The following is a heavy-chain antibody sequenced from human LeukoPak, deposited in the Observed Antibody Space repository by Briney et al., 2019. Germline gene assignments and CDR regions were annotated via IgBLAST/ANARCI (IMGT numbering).Heavy chain of an antibody. V-gene: IGHV3-23*01. J-gene: IGHJ4*02. Sequence: PGGPLRLSCAASGFTFSTYAMSWVRQAPGQGLEWVSSINGDGGSTYYAESVKGRFTVSRDNSKNTLYLQMDSLRAEDTAVYYCAKRPDCSTTNCFRFEYWGQGTLVTVSS. CDR2: INGDGGST. D-gene: IGHD2-2*01. CDR1: GFTFSTYA. CDR3: AKRPDCSTTNCFRFEY.